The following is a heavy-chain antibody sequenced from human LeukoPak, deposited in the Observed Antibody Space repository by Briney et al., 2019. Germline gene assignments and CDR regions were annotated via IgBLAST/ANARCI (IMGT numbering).Heavy chain of an antibody. CDR3: AKDMGSSGWYGFDY. CDR1: GFTFDDYA. J-gene: IGHJ4*02. CDR2: ISWNSGSI. V-gene: IGHV3-9*01. Sequence: GRSLRLSCAASGFTFDDYAMHWVRQAPGKGLEWVSGISWNSGSIGYADSVKGRFTISRDNAKNSLYLQMNSLRAEDTALYYCAKDMGSSGWYGFDYWGQGTLVTVPS. D-gene: IGHD6-19*01.